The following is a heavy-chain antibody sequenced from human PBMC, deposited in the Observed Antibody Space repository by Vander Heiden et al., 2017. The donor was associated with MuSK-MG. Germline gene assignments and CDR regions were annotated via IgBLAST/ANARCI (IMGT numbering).Heavy chain of an antibody. J-gene: IGHJ4*02. CDR2: IYPGDSDT. D-gene: IGHD3-10*01. V-gene: IGHV5-51*01. CDR1: GYSFTTYW. Sequence: EVQLVQSGAEVKKPGESLKISCKGSGYSFTTYWIGWVRQMPGKGLEWMGIIYPGDSDTRYSPSFQGQVTISADKSTSTAYLQWSSLKASDTAMYYCARRSAAYYYGSGSYDCWGQGTLLSVSS. CDR3: ARRSAAYYYGSGSYDC.